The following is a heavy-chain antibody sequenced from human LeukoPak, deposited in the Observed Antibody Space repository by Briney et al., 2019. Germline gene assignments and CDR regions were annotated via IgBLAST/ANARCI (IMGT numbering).Heavy chain of an antibody. CDR1: GFTFSTSW. D-gene: IGHD2-8*01. CDR2: IKSDGSTT. V-gene: IGHV3-74*01. CDR3: ASGSFCTNGVCYKGFDY. Sequence: PGGSLRLSCAASGFTFSTSWMHWVRQAPGEGLVWVSRIKSDGSTTTYADSVKGRFTISRDNAKNTLFLQMNSLRAEDTAVYYCASGSFCTNGVCYKGFDYWGQGTLVSVSS. J-gene: IGHJ4*02.